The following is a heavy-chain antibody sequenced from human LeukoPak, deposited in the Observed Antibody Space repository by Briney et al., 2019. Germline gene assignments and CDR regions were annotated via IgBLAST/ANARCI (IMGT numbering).Heavy chain of an antibody. D-gene: IGHD3-3*01. J-gene: IGHJ5*02. CDR1: GGTFSSYA. CDR2: IIPILGIA. V-gene: IGHV1-69*04. CDR3: ARDRGSGYFVASFDP. Sequence: ASVKVSCKASGGTFSSYAISWVRQAPGQGLEWMGRIIPILGIANYAQKFQGRVTITADKSTSTAYMELSSLRSEDTAVYYCARDRGSGYFVASFDPWGQGTLVTVSS.